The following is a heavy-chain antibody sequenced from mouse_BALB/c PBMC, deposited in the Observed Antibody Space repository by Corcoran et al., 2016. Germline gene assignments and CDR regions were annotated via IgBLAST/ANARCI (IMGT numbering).Heavy chain of an antibody. D-gene: IGHD2-10*01. Sequence: DVQLQESGPGLVKPSQSLSLTCSVTGYSITSGYYWNWIRQFPGNKLEWMGYISYDGSNNYNPSLKNRISITRDTSKNQFFLKLNSVTTEDTATYYCARETLLHYFDYWGQGTTLTVSS. CDR3: ARETLLHYFDY. CDR1: GYSITSGYY. J-gene: IGHJ2*01. CDR2: ISYDGSN. V-gene: IGHV3-6*02.